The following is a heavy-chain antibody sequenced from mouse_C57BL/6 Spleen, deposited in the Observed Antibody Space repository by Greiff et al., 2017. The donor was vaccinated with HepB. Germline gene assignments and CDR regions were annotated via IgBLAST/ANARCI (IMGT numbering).Heavy chain of an antibody. Sequence: VQLQQSGPELVKPGASVKISCKASGYAFSSSWKNWVKQRPGKGLEWIGRIYPGDGDTNYNGKFKGKATLTADKSSSTAYMQLSSLTSEDSAVYFCARSELGRGFAYWGQGTLVTVSA. D-gene: IGHD4-1*01. CDR2: IYPGDGDT. CDR1: GYAFSSSW. J-gene: IGHJ3*01. CDR3: ARSELGRGFAY. V-gene: IGHV1-82*01.